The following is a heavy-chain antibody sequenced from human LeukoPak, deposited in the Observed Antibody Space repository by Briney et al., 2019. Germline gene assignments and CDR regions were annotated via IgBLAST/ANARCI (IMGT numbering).Heavy chain of an antibody. CDR2: ISGSGGST. D-gene: IGHD4-17*01. V-gene: IGHV3-23*01. CDR1: GFTFSSYA. J-gene: IGHJ4*02. Sequence: GGSLRLSCAASGFTFSSYAMSWVRQAPGKGLEWVSAISGSGGSTYYADSVKGRFTISRDNSKNTLYLQMNSPRAEDTAVYYCAKDGADYGDYADYWGQGTLVTVSS. CDR3: AKDGADYGDYADY.